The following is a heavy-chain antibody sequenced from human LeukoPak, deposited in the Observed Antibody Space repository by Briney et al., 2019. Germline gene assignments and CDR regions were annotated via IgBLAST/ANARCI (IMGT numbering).Heavy chain of an antibody. CDR1: GFTFSSYG. V-gene: IGHV3-30*02. CDR3: AKGKGVVPSPYYFDY. CDR2: IRYDGSNK. Sequence: GGSLRLSCAASGFTFSSYGMHWVRQAPGKGLEWVAFIRYDGSNKYYADSVKGRFTISRDNSKNTLYLRMNSLRAEDTAVYYCAKGKGVVPSPYYFDYWGQGTLVTVSS. J-gene: IGHJ4*02. D-gene: IGHD2-15*01.